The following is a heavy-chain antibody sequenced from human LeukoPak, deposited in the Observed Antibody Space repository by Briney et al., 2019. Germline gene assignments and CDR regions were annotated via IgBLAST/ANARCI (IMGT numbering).Heavy chain of an antibody. V-gene: IGHV3-21*04. D-gene: IGHD3-22*01. CDR2: ISSSSSYI. J-gene: IGHJ5*02. CDR1: GFTFSSYS. Sequence: PGGSLRLSCAASGFTFSSYSMNWVRQAPGKGLEWVSSISSSSSYIYYADSVKGRFTISRDNSKNTLYLQMNSLRAEDTAVYYCAKPYDSSGYTSWFDPWGQGTLVTVSS. CDR3: AKPYDSSGYTSWFDP.